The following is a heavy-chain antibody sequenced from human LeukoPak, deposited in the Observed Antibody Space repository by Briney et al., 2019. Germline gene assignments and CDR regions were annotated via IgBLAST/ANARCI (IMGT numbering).Heavy chain of an antibody. V-gene: IGHV3-23*01. J-gene: IGHJ4*02. CDR2: ISGSGGST. CDR3: ARGYSGYEAED. Sequence: GGSLRLSCAASGLTFSSYGMSWVRQAPGKGLEWVSAISGSGGSTYYADSVKGRFTISRDNAKNSLYLQMNSLRAEDTAVYYCARGYSGYEAEDWGQGTLVTVSS. D-gene: IGHD5-12*01. CDR1: GLTFSSYG.